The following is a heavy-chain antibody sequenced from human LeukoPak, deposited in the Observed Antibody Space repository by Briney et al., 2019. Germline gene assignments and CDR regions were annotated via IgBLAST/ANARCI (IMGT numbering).Heavy chain of an antibody. Sequence: ASVKVSCKASGYTFTGYYMHWVRQAPGQGLEWMGRINPNSGGTIYAQKFQGRVTMTEDTSTDTAYMELSSLRSEDTAVYYCATGVPYDSSGYYYLDYWGQGTLVTVSS. CDR3: ATGVPYDSSGYYYLDY. J-gene: IGHJ4*02. CDR2: INPNSGGT. CDR1: GYTFTGYY. V-gene: IGHV1-2*06. D-gene: IGHD3-22*01.